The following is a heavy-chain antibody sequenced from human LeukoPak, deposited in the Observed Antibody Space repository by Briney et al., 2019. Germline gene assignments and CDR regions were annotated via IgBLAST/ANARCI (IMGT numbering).Heavy chain of an antibody. Sequence: GGSLRLSCAASGFTFSSYAMHWVRQAPGKGLEWVAVISYDGSNKYYADSVKGRFTISRDNSKNTLYLQMNSLRAEDTAVYYCARDQSYSCSSIGYWGQGTLVTVSS. J-gene: IGHJ4*02. D-gene: IGHD6-6*01. V-gene: IGHV3-30-3*01. CDR2: ISYDGSNK. CDR3: ARDQSYSCSSIGY. CDR1: GFTFSSYA.